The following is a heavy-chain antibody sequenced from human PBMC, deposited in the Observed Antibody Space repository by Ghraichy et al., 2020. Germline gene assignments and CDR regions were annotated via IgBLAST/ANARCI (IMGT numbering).Heavy chain of an antibody. D-gene: IGHD1-26*01. CDR3: ARDPLGAGVMLAY. CDR2: IYTGGYT. V-gene: IGHV3-53*01. J-gene: IGHJ4*02. CDR1: GFTVISNY. Sequence: GGSLRLSCAASGFTVISNYMTWVRQAPGKGLEWVSVIYTGGYTYYADSVKGRFTISRDKSRNTLYLQMNSLRAEDTAVYYCARDPLGAGVMLAYWGQGTLVTVSS.